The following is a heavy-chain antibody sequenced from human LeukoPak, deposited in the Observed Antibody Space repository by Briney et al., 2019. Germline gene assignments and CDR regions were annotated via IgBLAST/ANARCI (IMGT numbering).Heavy chain of an antibody. J-gene: IGHJ4*02. CDR3: ARAPEGRRRHFDY. Sequence: PSETLSLTCTVSGGSVSSGSYYWSWIRQPPGKGLEWIGYIYYSGSTNYNPSLKSRVTISVDTSKNQFSLKLSSVTAADTAVYYCARAPEGRRRHFDYWGQGTLVTVSS. CDR2: IYYSGST. D-gene: IGHD1-14*01. V-gene: IGHV4-61*01. CDR1: GGSVSSGSYY.